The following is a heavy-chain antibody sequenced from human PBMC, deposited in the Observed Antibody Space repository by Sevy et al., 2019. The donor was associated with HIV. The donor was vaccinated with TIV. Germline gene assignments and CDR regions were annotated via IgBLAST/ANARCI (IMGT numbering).Heavy chain of an antibody. CDR3: ASSKGDYYYGSGSLLADY. J-gene: IGHJ4*02. Sequence: GGSLRLSCAASGFTFSSYWMHWVRQAPGKGLVWVSRINSDGSSTSYADSVKGRFTISRDNAKNTLYLQMNSLRAEDTAVYYCASSKGDYYYGSGSLLADYWGQGTLVTVSS. CDR2: INSDGSST. CDR1: GFTFSSYW. V-gene: IGHV3-74*01. D-gene: IGHD3-10*01.